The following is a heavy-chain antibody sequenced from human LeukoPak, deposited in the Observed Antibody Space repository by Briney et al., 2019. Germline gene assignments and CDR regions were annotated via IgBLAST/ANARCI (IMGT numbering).Heavy chain of an antibody. D-gene: IGHD2-8*02. Sequence: PGGSLRLSCTASGFIFSTYWMTWVRQAPGMGLEWVANIRQDGSEIFYVDSVKGRFITSRDNAKNSLYLQLNSLRAEDTAVYYCARAHTEWYIDLWGRGTLVTVSS. V-gene: IGHV3-7*01. CDR2: IRQDGSEI. J-gene: IGHJ2*01. CDR3: ARAHTEWYIDL. CDR1: GFIFSTYW.